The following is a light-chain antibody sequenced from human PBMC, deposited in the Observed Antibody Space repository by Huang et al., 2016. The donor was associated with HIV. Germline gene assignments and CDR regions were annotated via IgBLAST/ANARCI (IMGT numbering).Light chain of an antibody. CDR1: QSVSSY. J-gene: IGKJ4*01. Sequence: VLTQSPATVSLAPGDRATLSCRASQSVSSYLAWYQHKPGRAPRLLIYDASKRATGIPARFSGIGSGTDFTLTISSLEPEDFAIYYCQQRSKWPLTFGGGTKVEIK. CDR2: DAS. CDR3: QQRSKWPLT. V-gene: IGKV3-11*01.